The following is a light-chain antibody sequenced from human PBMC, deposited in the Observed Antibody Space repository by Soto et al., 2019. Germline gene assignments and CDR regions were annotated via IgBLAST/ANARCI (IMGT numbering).Light chain of an antibody. CDR1: SSNIGSNT. J-gene: IGLJ2*01. CDR3: AAWDDSLNGVI. V-gene: IGLV1-44*01. Sequence: QSVLTQPPSASGTPGQRVTISCSGSSSNIGSNTVNWYQQVPGTAPKLLISSNDQRPSGVPDRFSGSKSGTSASLAISGLQSEDEADYYCAAWDDSLNGVIFGGGTKVTVL. CDR2: SND.